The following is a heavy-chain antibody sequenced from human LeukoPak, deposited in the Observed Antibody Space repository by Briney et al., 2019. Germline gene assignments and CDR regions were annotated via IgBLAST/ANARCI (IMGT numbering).Heavy chain of an antibody. V-gene: IGHV3-7*01. CDR2: INPGGNEI. J-gene: IGHJ4*02. D-gene: IGHD1-1*01. Sequence: SGGSLRLSCTFSGLTFRSYWMNWVRQAPGEGLEWVANINPGGNEIRSVDSVKGRSIISRDNAKNSLDLQMSSLRVEDTAVYYCMCRGTDNHWGQGILVTVSS. CDR3: MCRGTDNH. CDR1: GLTFRSYW.